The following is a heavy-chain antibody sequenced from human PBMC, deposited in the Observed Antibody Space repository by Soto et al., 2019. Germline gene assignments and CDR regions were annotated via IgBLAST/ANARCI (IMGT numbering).Heavy chain of an antibody. D-gene: IGHD5-18*01. CDR1: GGSISSGDYY. J-gene: IGHJ6*02. CDR3: ARGYSYGYGDYYYGMDV. Sequence: SETLSLTCTVSGGSISSGDYYWSWIRQPPGKGLEWIGYIYYSGSTYYNPSLKSRVTISVDTSKNQFSLKLSSVTAADTAVYYCARGYSYGYGDYYYGMDVWGQGTTVTVSS. V-gene: IGHV4-30-4*01. CDR2: IYYSGST.